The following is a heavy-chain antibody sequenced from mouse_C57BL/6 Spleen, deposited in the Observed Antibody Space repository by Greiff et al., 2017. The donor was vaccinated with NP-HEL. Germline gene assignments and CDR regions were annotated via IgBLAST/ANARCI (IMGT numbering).Heavy chain of an antibody. V-gene: IGHV1-54*01. CDR1: GYAFTNYL. Sequence: QVQLQQSGAELVRPGTSVKVSCKASGYAFTNYLIEWVKQRPGQGLEWIGVINPGSGGTNYNEKFKGKATLTADKSSSTAYMQLSSLTSEDSAVYFCARDDSLYYAMDYWGQGTSVTVSS. D-gene: IGHD3-2*01. CDR3: ARDDSLYYAMDY. J-gene: IGHJ4*01. CDR2: INPGSGGT.